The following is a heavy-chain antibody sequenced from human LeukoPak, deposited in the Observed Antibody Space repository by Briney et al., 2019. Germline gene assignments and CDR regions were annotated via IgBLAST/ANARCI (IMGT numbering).Heavy chain of an antibody. CDR2: INPNSGGT. Sequence: GASVKVSCKASGYTFTGYYMHWVRQARGQGLEWMGWINPNSGGTTYAQKFQGRVTMTRDTSSSTAYMELSRLRSDDTAVYYCARDPYYYDSSGYYYDWGQGTLVTVSS. CDR3: ARDPYYYDSSGYYYD. J-gene: IGHJ4*02. D-gene: IGHD3-22*01. CDR1: GYTFTGYY. V-gene: IGHV1-2*02.